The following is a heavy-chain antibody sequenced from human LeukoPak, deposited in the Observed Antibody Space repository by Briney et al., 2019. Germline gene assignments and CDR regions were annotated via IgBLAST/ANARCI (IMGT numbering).Heavy chain of an antibody. D-gene: IGHD6-13*01. CDR1: GFTFSSYG. CDR2: IRYDGSNK. Sequence: GGSLRLSCAASGFTFSSYGMHWVRQAPGKGLEWVAFIRYDGSNKYYADSVKGRFTISRDNAKNSLYLQMNSLRAEDTAVYYCARDQPISEREQQQDAFDIWGQGTMVTVSS. V-gene: IGHV3-30*02. CDR3: ARDQPISEREQQQDAFDI. J-gene: IGHJ3*02.